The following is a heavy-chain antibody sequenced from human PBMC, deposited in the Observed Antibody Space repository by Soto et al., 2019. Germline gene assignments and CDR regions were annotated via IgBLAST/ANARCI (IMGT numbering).Heavy chain of an antibody. CDR2: IYYSGST. V-gene: IGHV4-59*02. CDR1: NSAVSGKY. D-gene: IGHD3-10*01. Sequence: VSLLNPDCNSAVSGKYGNWIRQPPGKGLEWIGYIYYSGSTNYNPSLKSRVTISVDTSKNQFSLKLSSVTAADTAVYYCARGVVTMVRGVIYNWFDPWCQGTLVT. J-gene: IGHJ5*02. CDR3: ARGVVTMVRGVIYNWFDP.